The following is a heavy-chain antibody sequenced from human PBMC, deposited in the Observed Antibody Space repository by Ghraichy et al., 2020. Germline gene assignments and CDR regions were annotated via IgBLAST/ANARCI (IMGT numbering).Heavy chain of an antibody. CDR1: GFTFSSYA. CDR2: ISGSGGST. Sequence: LSLTCAASGFTFSSYAMSWVRQAPGKGLEWVSAISGSGGSTYYADSVKGRFTISRDNSKNTLYLQMNSLRAEDTAVYYCAKDQYAYYDTRDFDYWGQGTLVTVSS. V-gene: IGHV3-23*01. D-gene: IGHD3-22*01. CDR3: AKDQYAYYDTRDFDY. J-gene: IGHJ4*02.